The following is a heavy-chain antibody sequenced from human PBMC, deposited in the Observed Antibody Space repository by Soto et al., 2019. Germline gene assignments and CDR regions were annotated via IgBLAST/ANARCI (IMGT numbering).Heavy chain of an antibody. CDR3: ARDPVAYCGGDCRTFDY. V-gene: IGHV3-30-3*01. D-gene: IGHD2-21*02. CDR1: GFTFSSYA. Sequence: QVQLVESGGGVVQPGRSLRLSCAASGFTFSSYAMHWVRQAPGKGLEWVAVISYDGSNKYYADSVKGRSTISRDNTKNTLDLQMNSLRAEDTAVYYCARDPVAYCGGDCRTFDYWGQGTLVTVSS. J-gene: IGHJ4*02. CDR2: ISYDGSNK.